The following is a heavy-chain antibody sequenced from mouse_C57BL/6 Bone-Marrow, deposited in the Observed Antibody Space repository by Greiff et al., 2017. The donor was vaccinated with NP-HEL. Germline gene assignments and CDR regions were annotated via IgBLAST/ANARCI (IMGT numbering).Heavy chain of an antibody. CDR1: GFTFSSYA. J-gene: IGHJ3*01. CDR2: ISDGGSYT. Sequence: EVQLVESGGGLVKPGGSLKLSCAASGFTFSSYAMSWVRQTPEKRLEWVATISDGGSYTYYPDNVKGRFTISRDNAKNNLYLQMSHLKSEDTAMYYCARIYDGYPWFAYWGQGTLVTVSA. D-gene: IGHD2-3*01. V-gene: IGHV5-4*01. CDR3: ARIYDGYPWFAY.